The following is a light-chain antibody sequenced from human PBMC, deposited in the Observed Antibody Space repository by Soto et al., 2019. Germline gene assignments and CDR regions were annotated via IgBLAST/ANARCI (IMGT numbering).Light chain of an antibody. CDR1: SSDVGGYNY. V-gene: IGLV2-8*01. J-gene: IGLJ3*02. Sequence: QSALTQPPSASGCPGQSVAISCTGTSSDVGGYNYVSWYQQHPGKAPKLMIYEVNKRPSGVPDRFSGSKSGNTASLTVSGLQAEDEADYYCSSYAGSNNWVFGGGTKVTVL. CDR3: SSYAGSNNWV. CDR2: EVN.